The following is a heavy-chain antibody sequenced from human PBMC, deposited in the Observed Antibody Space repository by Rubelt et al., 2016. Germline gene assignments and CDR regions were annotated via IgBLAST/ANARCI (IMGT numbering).Heavy chain of an antibody. Sequence: QVQLVQSGAEVKKPGASVKVSCKASGYTFTSYYMHWVRQAPGQGLEWMGWISAYNGNTNYAQKLQGRVTMTTDTSTSTAYMGLRSLRSDDTAAYYCARKGPLDSSGYLINGDWYFDLWGRGTLVTVSS. J-gene: IGHJ2*01. V-gene: IGHV1-18*04. CDR1: GYTFTSYY. CDR2: ISAYNGNT. CDR3: ARKGPLDSSGYLINGDWYFDL. D-gene: IGHD3-22*01.